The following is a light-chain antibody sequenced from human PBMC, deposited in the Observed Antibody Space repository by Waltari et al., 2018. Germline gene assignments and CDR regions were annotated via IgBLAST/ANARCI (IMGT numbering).Light chain of an antibody. V-gene: IGLV2-8*01. Sequence: QSALTQPPSASGSPGQSVTISCTGTSSDLGGYDFVSWYQHHPGKAPKLMIYEVSKRPSGVPDCFSGSKSGNTASLTVSGLQAEDEADYYCSSYVGSNNPVFGGGTKLTVL. CDR3: SSYVGSNNPV. CDR1: SSDLGGYDF. J-gene: IGLJ2*01. CDR2: EVS.